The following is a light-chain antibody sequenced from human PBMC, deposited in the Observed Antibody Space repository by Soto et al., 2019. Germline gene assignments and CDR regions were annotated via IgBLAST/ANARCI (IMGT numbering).Light chain of an antibody. V-gene: IGKV3-20*01. CDR3: QKYGSTPLVT. CDR2: GAS. J-gene: IGKJ5*01. CDR1: QSVSSNY. Sequence: EIVLTQSPGTLSLSPGERATLSCRASQSVSSNYLAWYQQKPGQAPRLLIYGASSRATGIPDRFSDSGSGTDYTLTISRLEPEDFAVYYCQKYGSTPLVTFGQGTRLEIK.